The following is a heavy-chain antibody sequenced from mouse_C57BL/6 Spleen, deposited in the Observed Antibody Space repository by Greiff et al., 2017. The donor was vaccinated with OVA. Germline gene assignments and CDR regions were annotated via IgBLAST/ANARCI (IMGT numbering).Heavy chain of an antibody. CDR2: IYPGSGNP. Sequence: VKLQQSGAELVRPGASVKLSCKASGYTFTDYYINWVKQRPGQGLEWIARIYPGSGNPYYNEKFKGKATLTAEKSSSTAYMQLSSLTSEDSAVYFCARSSLRRCDAMDYWGQGTSVTVSS. V-gene: IGHV1-76*01. D-gene: IGHD1-2*01. J-gene: IGHJ4*01. CDR3: ARSSLRRCDAMDY. CDR1: GYTFTDYY.